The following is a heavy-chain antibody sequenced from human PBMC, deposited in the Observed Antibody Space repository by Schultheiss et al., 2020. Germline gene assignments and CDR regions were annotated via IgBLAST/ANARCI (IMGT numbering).Heavy chain of an antibody. CDR2: INAGNGNT. J-gene: IGHJ6*04. V-gene: IGHV1-3*01. Sequence: GESLKISCKASGYTFTSYAMHWVRQAPGQRLEWMGWINAGNGNTKYSQKFQGRVTITRDTSASTAYMELSSLRSEDTAVYYCARDPLDVLRSLDVWGKGTTVTVSS. CDR3: ARDPLDVLRSLDV. D-gene: IGHD3-3*01. CDR1: GYTFTSYA.